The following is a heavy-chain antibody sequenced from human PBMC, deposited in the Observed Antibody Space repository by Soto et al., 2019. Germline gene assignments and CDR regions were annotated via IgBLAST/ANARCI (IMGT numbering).Heavy chain of an antibody. Sequence: TSETLSLTCTVSGGSISSGGYYWSWIRQHPGKGMEWIGYIYYSGSTYYNQSLKSRVTISVDTSKNQFSLKLSSVTAADTAVYYCARVAGRYYDFWSGLPGYYYYYMDVWGKGTTVTVSS. CDR3: ARVAGRYYDFWSGLPGYYYYYMDV. CDR1: GGSISSGGYY. CDR2: IYYSGST. J-gene: IGHJ6*03. V-gene: IGHV4-31*03. D-gene: IGHD3-3*01.